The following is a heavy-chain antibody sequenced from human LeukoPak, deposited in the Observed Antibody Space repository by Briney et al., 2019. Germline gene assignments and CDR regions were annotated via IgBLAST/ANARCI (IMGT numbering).Heavy chain of an antibody. D-gene: IGHD3-10*01. V-gene: IGHV4-61*02. CDR1: GGSISSGSYY. CDR3: ARGGYYGSGNDFRFDP. J-gene: IGHJ5*02. Sequence: PPQTLSLTCTVSGGSISSGSYYWSWIRQPAGKGLEWIGRIDASGTTNYSPSLKSRVIISVDKSKSQFSLKLDSVTAADTAVYYCARGGYYGSGNDFRFDPWGQGTLVTVSS. CDR2: IDASGTT.